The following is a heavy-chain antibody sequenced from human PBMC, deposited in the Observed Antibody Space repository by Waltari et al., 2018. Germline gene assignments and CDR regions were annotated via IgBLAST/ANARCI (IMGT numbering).Heavy chain of an antibody. CDR1: AASISSYS. J-gene: IGHJ4*02. D-gene: IGHD3-10*01. Sequence: QVRLQESGPGLVKPSETLSLTCTVSAASISSYSWSWIRQPPGKGLEWIAYIYFSGSTSYNPSLNSRVAISGDTSKKQFSLRLSSVTAADTAVYYCARGDTSNWFASYFDFWGQGILVSVSS. CDR3: ARGDTSNWFASYFDF. V-gene: IGHV4-59*01. CDR2: IYFSGST.